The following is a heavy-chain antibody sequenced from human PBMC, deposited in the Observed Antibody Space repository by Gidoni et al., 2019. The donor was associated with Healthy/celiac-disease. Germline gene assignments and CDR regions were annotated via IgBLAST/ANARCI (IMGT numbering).Heavy chain of an antibody. D-gene: IGHD2-15*01. CDR3: AREGNYCSGGSCYSEGFDY. J-gene: IGHJ4*02. Sequence: QVQLQESGPGLVKPSQTLSLTCTVPGGSISSGSYYWSWVRQPAGKGLEWIGRSYTSGSPNYNPSLKSRVTMSVDTSKNQFSLKLSAVTAADTAVYYCAREGNYCSGGSCYSEGFDYWGQGTLVTVSS. CDR1: GGSISSGSYY. V-gene: IGHV4-61*02. CDR2: SYTSGSP.